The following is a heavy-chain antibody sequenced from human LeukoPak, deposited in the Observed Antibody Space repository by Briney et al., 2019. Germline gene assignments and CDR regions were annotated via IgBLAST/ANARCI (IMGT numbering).Heavy chain of an antibody. J-gene: IGHJ5*02. Sequence: SETLSLTCTVSGGSISSYYWSWIRQPAGKGLEWIGYIYYSGSTYYNPSLKSRVTISVDTSKNQFSLKLSSVTAADTAVYYCARVDGGEGWFDPWGQGTLVTVSS. D-gene: IGHD3-3*01. CDR3: ARVDGGEGWFDP. V-gene: IGHV4-59*06. CDR2: IYYSGST. CDR1: GGSISSYY.